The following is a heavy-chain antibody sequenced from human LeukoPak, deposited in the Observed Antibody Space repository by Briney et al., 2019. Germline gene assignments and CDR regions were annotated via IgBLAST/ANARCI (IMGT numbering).Heavy chain of an antibody. Sequence: PSETLSLTCTVSGGSISSYYWSWIRQPPGKGLEWIGYIYYSGSTNYNPSLKNRATISIDTSMNHFSLKLTSVTAADTAVYYCARRFALTGYYNDYYGMDVWGQGTTVTVSS. CDR2: IYYSGST. CDR1: GGSISSYY. D-gene: IGHD3-9*01. V-gene: IGHV4-59*08. CDR3: ARRFALTGYYNDYYGMDV. J-gene: IGHJ6*02.